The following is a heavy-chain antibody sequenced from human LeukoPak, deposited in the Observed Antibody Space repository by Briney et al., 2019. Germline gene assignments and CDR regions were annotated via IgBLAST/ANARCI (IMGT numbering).Heavy chain of an antibody. V-gene: IGHV3-7*01. CDR2: IKQHGTEK. CDR3: ASALTADRFDY. J-gene: IGHJ4*02. D-gene: IGHD4/OR15-4a*01. CDR1: GFTFSDYW. Sequence: GGSLRLSCAASGFTFSDYWMSWVRQAPGKGLEWVANIKQHGTEKYYVDSVKGRFTISRDNAKNSLFLQMNSLRAEDTAVYYCASALTADRFDYWGQGTLVTVSS.